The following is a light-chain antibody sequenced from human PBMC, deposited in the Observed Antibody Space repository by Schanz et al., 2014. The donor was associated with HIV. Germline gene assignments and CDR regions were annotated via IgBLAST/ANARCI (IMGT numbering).Light chain of an antibody. J-gene: IGKJ4*02. CDR3: HHYGDSRGT. Sequence: EIVLTQSPGTLSLSPGERAALSCRASQSVGNSLAWYQQKPGQSPRLLIYAASTRATGIPDRFSGSGSGTDFTLTISRLEPEDFAVYYCHHYGDSRGTFGGGTEVDI. CDR2: AAS. V-gene: IGKV3-20*01. CDR1: QSVGNS.